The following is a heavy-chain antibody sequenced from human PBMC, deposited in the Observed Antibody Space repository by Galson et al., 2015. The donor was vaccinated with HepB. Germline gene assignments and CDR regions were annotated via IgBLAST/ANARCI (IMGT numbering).Heavy chain of an antibody. Sequence: PALVKPTQTLTLPCTFSGFSLSTSGVGVGWIRQPPGKALEWLALIYWDDDKRYSPSLKSRLTITKDTSKNQVVLTMTNMDPVDTATYYCAQSIHPYCSSTSCYNGGDWFDPWGQGTLVTVSS. CDR1: GFSLSTSGVG. CDR2: IYWDDDK. CDR3: AQSIHPYCSSTSCYNGGDWFDP. J-gene: IGHJ5*02. V-gene: IGHV2-5*02. D-gene: IGHD2-2*02.